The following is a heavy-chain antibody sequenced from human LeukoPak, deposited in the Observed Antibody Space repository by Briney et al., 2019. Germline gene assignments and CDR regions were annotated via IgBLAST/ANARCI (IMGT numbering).Heavy chain of an antibody. V-gene: IGHV4-59*01. CDR1: SGSISNYY. CDR3: ARRGSTAIDY. Sequence: SETLSLTCTVSSGSISNYYWSWIRQPPGKGLEWVGYIYYSGSTNYNPSLKSRVTISVDTSKNQFSLKLSSVTAADTAVYYCARRGSTAIDYWGQGTLVTVSS. J-gene: IGHJ4*02. CDR2: IYYSGST. D-gene: IGHD3-16*01.